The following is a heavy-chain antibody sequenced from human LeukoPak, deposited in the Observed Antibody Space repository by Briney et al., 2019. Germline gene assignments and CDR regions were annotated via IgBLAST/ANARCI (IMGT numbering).Heavy chain of an antibody. CDR3: AREVYSYGPPDY. V-gene: IGHV3-33*01. J-gene: IGHJ4*02. CDR1: GFTFSSYG. CDR2: IWYDGSNK. D-gene: IGHD5-18*01. Sequence: VGSLRLSCAASGFTFSSYGMHWVRQAPGKGLEWVAVIWYDGSNKYYADSVKGRFTISRDNSKNTLYLQMNSLRAEDTAVYYCAREVYSYGPPDYWGQGTLVTVSS.